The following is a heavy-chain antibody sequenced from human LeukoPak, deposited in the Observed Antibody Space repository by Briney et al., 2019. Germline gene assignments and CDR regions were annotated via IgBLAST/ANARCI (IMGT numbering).Heavy chain of an antibody. V-gene: IGHV3-21*01. CDR2: ISSSSSYI. CDR3: ASYYGDYDAGYYYYYMDV. Sequence: PGGSLRLSCVASGFTFSSYSMNWVRQAPGKGLEWVSSISSSSSYIYYADSVKGRFTISRDDAKNSLYLQMNSLRAEDTAVYYCASYYGDYDAGYYYYYMDVWGKGTTVTISS. J-gene: IGHJ6*03. D-gene: IGHD4-17*01. CDR1: GFTFSSYS.